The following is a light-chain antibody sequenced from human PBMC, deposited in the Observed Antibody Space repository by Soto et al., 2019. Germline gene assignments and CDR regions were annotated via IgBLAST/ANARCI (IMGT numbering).Light chain of an antibody. V-gene: IGLV2-8*01. J-gene: IGLJ3*02. CDR3: NSHGGSNNFWV. CDR2: EVN. Sequence: QSVLTQPPSASGSPGQSVTISCTGTSSDVGAYNSVSWYQQHPGKAPRLMISEVNKRPSGVPDRFSGSKSGNMASLTVSGLQAEDEADYYCNSHGGSNNFWVFGGGTKLTVL. CDR1: SSDVGAYNS.